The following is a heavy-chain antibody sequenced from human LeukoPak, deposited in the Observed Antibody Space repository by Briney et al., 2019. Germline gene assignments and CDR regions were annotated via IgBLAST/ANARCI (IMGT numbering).Heavy chain of an antibody. CDR2: IYTSGST. CDR1: GGSISSGSYN. Sequence: PSETLSLTCTVSGGSISSGSYNWSWIRQPAGKGLEWIGRIYTSGSTNYNPSLKSRVTISVDTSKNQFSLKLSSVTAADTAVYYCARGPLGGESFDIWGQGTMVTVSS. D-gene: IGHD3-16*01. V-gene: IGHV4-61*02. CDR3: ARGPLGGESFDI. J-gene: IGHJ3*02.